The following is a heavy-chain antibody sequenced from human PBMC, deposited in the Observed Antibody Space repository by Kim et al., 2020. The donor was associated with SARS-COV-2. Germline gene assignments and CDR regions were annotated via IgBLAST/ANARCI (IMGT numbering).Heavy chain of an antibody. CDR3: AKTRSRKTGGFDY. Sequence: YADSVKGRFTISRDNSKNTLYLQMNSLRAEDTAVYYCAKTRSRKTGGFDYWGQGTLVTVSS. J-gene: IGHJ4*02. D-gene: IGHD7-27*01. V-gene: IGHV3-23*01.